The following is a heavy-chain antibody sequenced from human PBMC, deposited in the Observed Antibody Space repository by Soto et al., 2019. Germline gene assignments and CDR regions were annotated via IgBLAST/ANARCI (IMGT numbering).Heavy chain of an antibody. Sequence: PSETLSLTCTVSGGSISSGGYSWSWIRQPPGKGLEWIGYIYHSGSTYYNPSLKSRVTISVDRSKNQFSLKLSSVTAADTAVYYCATQNYYGSGSYYSFDYWGQGTLVTVSS. J-gene: IGHJ4*02. CDR3: ATQNYYGSGSYYSFDY. CDR2: IYHSGST. D-gene: IGHD3-10*01. V-gene: IGHV4-30-2*01. CDR1: GGSISSGGYS.